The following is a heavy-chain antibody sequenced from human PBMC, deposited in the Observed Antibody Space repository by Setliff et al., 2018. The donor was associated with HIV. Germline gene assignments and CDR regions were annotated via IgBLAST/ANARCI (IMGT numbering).Heavy chain of an antibody. CDR3: AREGLQGSFEYYYYYMEV. Sequence: ASVKVSCKASGYSFTSHWMHWVRQAPGQGLEWMGRINPNSGGTNYAQKFQGRFTMTRDTSISTAYMELSRLRSDDTAVYYCAREGLQGSFEYYYYYMEVWGKGTTVTVSS. V-gene: IGHV1-2*06. D-gene: IGHD2-15*01. CDR1: GYSFTSHW. CDR2: INPNSGGT. J-gene: IGHJ6*03.